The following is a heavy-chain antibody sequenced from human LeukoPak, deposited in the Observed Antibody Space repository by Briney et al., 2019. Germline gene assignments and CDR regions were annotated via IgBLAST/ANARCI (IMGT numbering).Heavy chain of an antibody. CDR3: AKDWASMCFDY. V-gene: IGHV3-30-3*01. Sequence: GGSLRLSCAASGFTFSSYAMHWVRQAPGKGLEWVAVISYDGSNKYYADSVKGRFTISRDNSKNTLYLQMNSLRAEDTAVYYCAKDWASMCFDYWGQGTLVTVSS. CDR2: ISYDGSNK. J-gene: IGHJ4*02. D-gene: IGHD2-8*01. CDR1: GFTFSSYA.